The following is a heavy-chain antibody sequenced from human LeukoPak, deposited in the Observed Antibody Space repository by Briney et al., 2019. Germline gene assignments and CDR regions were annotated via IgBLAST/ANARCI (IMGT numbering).Heavy chain of an antibody. CDR1: GGSISSRSYY. D-gene: IGHD2-2*01. Sequence: SETLSLTCTVSGGSISSRSYYWGWIRQPPGKGLEWIGSIYYSGTTYYNPSLKSRVTISVDTSKNRFSLELSSVTAADTAVYYCARSYCSSTTCYAVGALDIWGQGTMVTVSS. CDR3: ARSYCSSTTCYAVGALDI. V-gene: IGHV4-39*01. J-gene: IGHJ3*02. CDR2: IYYSGTT.